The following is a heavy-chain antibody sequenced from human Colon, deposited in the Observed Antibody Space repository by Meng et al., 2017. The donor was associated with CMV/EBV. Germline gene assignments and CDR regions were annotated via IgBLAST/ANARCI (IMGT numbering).Heavy chain of an antibody. CDR2: INSRGNII. J-gene: IGHJ4*02. CDR3: ARHSGSYKNDY. D-gene: IGHD1-26*01. CDR1: EFTFSNYK. Sequence: GGSLRLSCVASEFTFSNYKMNWVRQAPGKGLEWISYINSRGNIIYYADSVKGRFTISRDNANNSLYLQMNSLRAEDTAVYYCARHSGSYKNDYWGQGTLVTVSS. V-gene: IGHV3-48*03.